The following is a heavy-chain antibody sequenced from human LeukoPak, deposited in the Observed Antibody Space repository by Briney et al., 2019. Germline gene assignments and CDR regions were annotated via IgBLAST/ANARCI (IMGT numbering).Heavy chain of an antibody. CDR3: AKRGSTTYHFDS. J-gene: IGHJ4*02. CDR1: GFTFSTFA. CDR2: ISGNGVGT. V-gene: IGHV3-23*01. D-gene: IGHD2-2*01. Sequence: QPRGSLRPSCAPSGFTFSTFAMRWVRPGPGGGLEWVASISGNGVGTYYADSVKGRFTISRDNSKNSLSLQMNSLRVEDTAVYYCAKRGSTTYHFDSWGQGTLVTVSS.